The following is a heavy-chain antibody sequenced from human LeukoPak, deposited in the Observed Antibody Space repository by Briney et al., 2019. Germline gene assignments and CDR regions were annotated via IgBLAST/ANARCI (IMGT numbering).Heavy chain of an antibody. D-gene: IGHD3-3*01. CDR3: AKDGSYDFWSGPYFDY. V-gene: IGHV3-21*01. J-gene: IGHJ4*02. Sequence: GGSLRLSCAASGFIFSSYPMNWVRQAPGKGLEWVSAVSGTSSYIQYADSVKGRFTISRDNARNSLYLQMSSLRAEDTAVYYCAKDGSYDFWSGPYFDYWGQGTLVTVSS. CDR1: GFIFSSYP. CDR2: VSGTSSYI.